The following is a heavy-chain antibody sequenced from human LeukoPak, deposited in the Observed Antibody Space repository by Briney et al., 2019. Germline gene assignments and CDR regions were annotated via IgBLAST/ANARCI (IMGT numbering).Heavy chain of an antibody. Sequence: GGSLRLSCAASDFSFITYAMSWVRQAPGKGLEWVSTISGGGDATYYADSVKGRFTISRDISKNTLYLQMNSLRAEDTAVYYCAGRRDGFNYWGQGTLVTVSS. V-gene: IGHV3-23*01. J-gene: IGHJ4*02. CDR1: DFSFITYA. CDR3: AGRRDGFNY. D-gene: IGHD5-24*01. CDR2: ISGGGDAT.